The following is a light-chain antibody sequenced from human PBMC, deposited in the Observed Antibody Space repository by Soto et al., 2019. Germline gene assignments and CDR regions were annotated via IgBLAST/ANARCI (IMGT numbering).Light chain of an antibody. Sequence: QSVLAQPPSASGSPGQSVTISCTGTSSDVCAYNYVSWYQQLPGKAPKLIIYEVSKRPSGVPDRFSGSKSGNTASLTVSGLQAEDEADYYCTSYAGTYSFFYVFGTGTKVTVL. CDR2: EVS. CDR1: SSDVCAYNY. CDR3: TSYAGTYSFFYV. J-gene: IGLJ1*01. V-gene: IGLV2-8*01.